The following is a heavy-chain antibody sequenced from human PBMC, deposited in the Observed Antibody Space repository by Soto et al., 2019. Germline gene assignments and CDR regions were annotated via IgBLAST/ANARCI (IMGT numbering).Heavy chain of an antibody. Sequence: SETLSLTCPASGGSISSGGYYWSWIRQHPGKGLEWIGYIYYIGSTNYNPSLKSRVTISVDTSKNQFSLKLSSVTAADTAVYYGASRYGFCFNYGGRGTLVTVPS. CDR1: GGSISSGGYY. CDR3: ASRYGFCFNY. J-gene: IGHJ4*02. D-gene: IGHD5-18*01. V-gene: IGHV4-61*08. CDR2: IYYIGST.